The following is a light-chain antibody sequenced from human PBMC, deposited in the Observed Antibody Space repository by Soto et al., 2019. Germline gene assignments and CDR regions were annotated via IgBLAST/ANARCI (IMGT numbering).Light chain of an antibody. V-gene: IGLV2-23*01. CDR3: CSYVGATTYV. CDR2: EGI. CDR1: SCTVGGFNV. Sequence: QSVLTQPASVSGSPGQSITISCTGTSCTVGGFNVVSWYQQHPGKAPKVIIYEGIKRPSGVSNRFSGSNSGSTASLTISGLQAEDEADYYCCSYVGATTYVFGTGTKLTVL. J-gene: IGLJ1*01.